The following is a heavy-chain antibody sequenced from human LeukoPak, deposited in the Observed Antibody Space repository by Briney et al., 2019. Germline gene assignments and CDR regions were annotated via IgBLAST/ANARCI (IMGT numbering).Heavy chain of an antibody. CDR3: TRAHSGYDYYYGMDV. D-gene: IGHD5-12*01. CDR1: GYTFTSYD. V-gene: IGHV1-8*01. CDR2: MNPNIGNT. Sequence: GASVKVSCKASGYTFTSYDVSWVRQATGQGLEWMGWMNPNIGNTGYAQKFQGRVTMTRNTSISTAYMELSSVTSEDTAVYYCTRAHSGYDYYYGMDVWGQGTTVTVSS. J-gene: IGHJ6*02.